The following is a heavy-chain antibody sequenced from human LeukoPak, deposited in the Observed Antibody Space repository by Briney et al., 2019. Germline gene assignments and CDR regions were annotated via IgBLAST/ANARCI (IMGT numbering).Heavy chain of an antibody. J-gene: IGHJ4*02. V-gene: IGHV1-69*06. D-gene: IGHD3-9*01. CDR2: IIPIFGTA. Sequence: VASVKVSCKASGGTFSSYAISWVRQAPGQGLEWMGGIIPIFGTANYAQKFQGRVTITAHKSTSTAYMELSSLRSEDTAVYYCARSQGPGGYFDWLSYPLWGQGTLVTVSS. CDR3: ARSQGPGGYFDWLSYPL. CDR1: GGTFSSYA.